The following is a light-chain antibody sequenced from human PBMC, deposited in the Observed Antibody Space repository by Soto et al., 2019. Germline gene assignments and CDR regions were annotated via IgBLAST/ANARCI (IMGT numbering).Light chain of an antibody. CDR1: SSDVGSYNL. CDR3: CSYAGSSV. V-gene: IGLV2-23*01. CDR2: EGS. Sequence: QSALTQPASVSGSPGQSITISCTGTSSDVGSYNLVSWYQQHPGKAPKLMIYEGSKRPSGVSNRFSGSKSGNTASLTISGLQAEDEADYYCCSYAGSSVFGTGTKV. J-gene: IGLJ1*01.